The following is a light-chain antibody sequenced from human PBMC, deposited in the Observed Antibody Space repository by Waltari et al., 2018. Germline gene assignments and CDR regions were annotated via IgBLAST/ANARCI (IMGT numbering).Light chain of an antibody. CDR3: QQYKIWPSYT. V-gene: IGKV3-15*01. CDR2: GAS. CDR1: QSISSS. J-gene: IGKJ2*01. Sequence: EILMTQSPATLSVSLGERATLSCTASQSISSSLAWYQHKPGQAPRHLIYGASTRATGIPARFSGRGSETDFTLTITSLQSEEFAVYYCQQYKIWPSYTVGQGTKLDI.